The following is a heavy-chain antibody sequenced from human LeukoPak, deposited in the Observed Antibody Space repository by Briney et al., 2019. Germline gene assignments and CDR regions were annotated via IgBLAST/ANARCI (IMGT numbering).Heavy chain of an antibody. D-gene: IGHD7-27*01. CDR1: GFTFRTYG. CDR3: ARELVSLGTGYFDL. V-gene: IGHV3-23*01. Sequence: GGSLRLSCEASGFTFRTYGMAWVRQAPGKGLEWVSGITGSSTWTYYADSAKGRFTISRDNSNNTLHLQMNSLTAEDTAIYYCARELVSLGTGYFDLWGRGTLVTVSS. J-gene: IGHJ2*01. CDR2: ITGSSTWT.